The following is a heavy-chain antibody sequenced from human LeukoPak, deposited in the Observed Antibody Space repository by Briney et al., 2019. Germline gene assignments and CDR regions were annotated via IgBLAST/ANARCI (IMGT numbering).Heavy chain of an antibody. Sequence: SETLSLTCAVYGGSFSGYYWSWIRQPPGKGLEWIGEINHSGSTNYNPSLKGRVTISVDTSKNQFSLKLSSVTAADTAVYYCARGPNTAMEFDYWGQGTLVTVSS. D-gene: IGHD5-18*01. J-gene: IGHJ4*02. V-gene: IGHV4-34*01. CDR1: GGSFSGYY. CDR3: ARGPNTAMEFDY. CDR2: INHSGST.